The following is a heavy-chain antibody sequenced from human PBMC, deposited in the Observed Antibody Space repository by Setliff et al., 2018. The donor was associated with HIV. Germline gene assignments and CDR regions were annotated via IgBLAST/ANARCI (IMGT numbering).Heavy chain of an antibody. Sequence: GGSLRLSCVTSAINFTDNHMGWIRQAPGKGLEWVSYISSSGSPIHYADSVKGRFTISRDNAKNSLYLQMNSLRVEDTAVYYCATDCAVVGGTGSLDSWGQGTLVTVSS. D-gene: IGHD1-26*01. CDR1: AINFTDNH. J-gene: IGHJ4*02. CDR3: ATDCAVVGGTGSLDS. CDR2: ISSSGSPI. V-gene: IGHV3-11*01.